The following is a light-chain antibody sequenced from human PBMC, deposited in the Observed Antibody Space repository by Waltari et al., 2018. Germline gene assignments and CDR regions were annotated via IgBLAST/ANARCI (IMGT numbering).Light chain of an antibody. Sequence: EIVLTQSPGTSSLSPGERATLSCRASQSVGKFLSWYQQKPGQAPRLLIYDASIRATGIPDRFSGSGSGTDFSLTISRLEPEDFALYYCQHYVRLPVSFGQGTKVGIK. V-gene: IGKV3-20*01. CDR2: DAS. J-gene: IGKJ1*01. CDR3: QHYVRLPVS. CDR1: QSVGKF.